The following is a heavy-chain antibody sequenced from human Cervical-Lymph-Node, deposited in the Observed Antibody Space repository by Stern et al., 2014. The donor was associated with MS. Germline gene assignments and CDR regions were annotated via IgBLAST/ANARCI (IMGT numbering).Heavy chain of an antibody. V-gene: IGHV2-26*01. J-gene: IGHJ5*02. CDR3: ARTSYYSDSGTWVGWFDP. CDR1: GFSLNNPTMG. CDR2: HFSNDEK. D-gene: IGHD3-10*01. Sequence: QVTLKESGPVLVKPTETLTLTCTVSGFSLNNPTMGVSWISQPPGKALEWLAHHFSNDEKSYSTSLKSRLTISKDISKSQVVLTMSNMDPVDTATYSCARTSYYSDSGTWVGWFDPWGQGTLVTVSS.